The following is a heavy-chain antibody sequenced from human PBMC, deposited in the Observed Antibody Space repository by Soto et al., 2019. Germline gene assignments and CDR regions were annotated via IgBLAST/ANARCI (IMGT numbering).Heavy chain of an antibody. V-gene: IGHV3-11*01. CDR1: GFTFSDYY. CDR3: AGDPHNYWVYYSSYMDF. Sequence: GGSLRLSCAASGFTFSDYYMSWIRQAPGKGLEWVSYISTSGSTIYYADSVKGRFTISRDNAKNSLYLQMNSLRADDTAVYYCAGDPHNYWVYYSSYMDFWGTGITVTLSS. CDR2: ISTSGSTI. D-gene: IGHD2-8*02. J-gene: IGHJ6*03.